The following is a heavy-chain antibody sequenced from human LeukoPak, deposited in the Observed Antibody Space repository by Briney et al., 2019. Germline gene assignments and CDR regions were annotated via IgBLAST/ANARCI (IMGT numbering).Heavy chain of an antibody. Sequence: PGGSLRLSCAASGFTFSSYSMNWVRQAPGKGLEWVSSISSSSSYIYYADSVKGRFTISRDNAKNSLYLQMNSLRAEDTAVYYCARENPIAAAGFDYWGQGTLVTVSS. V-gene: IGHV3-21*01. CDR2: ISSSSSYI. CDR1: GFTFSSYS. CDR3: ARENPIAAAGFDY. J-gene: IGHJ4*02. D-gene: IGHD6-13*01.